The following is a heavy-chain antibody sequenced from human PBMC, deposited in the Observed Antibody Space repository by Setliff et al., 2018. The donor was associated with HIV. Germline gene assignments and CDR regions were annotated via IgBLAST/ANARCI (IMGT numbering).Heavy chain of an antibody. V-gene: IGHV4-39*07. CDR3: ARTYSGSPDY. D-gene: IGHD1-26*01. CDR2: INHSGST. J-gene: IGHJ4*02. CDR1: GGSISSGSYY. Sequence: LSLTCTVSGGSISSGSYYWGWIRQPPGKGLEWIGGINHSGSTNYNPSLKSRVTISVDTSKNQFSLKLSSVTAADTAVYYCARTYSGSPDYWGQGTLVTVSS.